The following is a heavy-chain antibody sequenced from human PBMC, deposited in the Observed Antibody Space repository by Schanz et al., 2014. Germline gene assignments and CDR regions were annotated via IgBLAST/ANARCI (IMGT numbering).Heavy chain of an antibody. Sequence: DVHLLESGGGLVQPGGSLRLSCAASGFSVGNKYMNWVRQAPGKGLEWVSFIYIGGNTYYADSVKGRFTISRDNSKNTLYLQMNSLRPEDTAVYYCARPALWFGDNCFDPWGQGTLVAVSS. V-gene: IGHV3-66*01. CDR2: IYIGGNT. D-gene: IGHD3-10*01. CDR3: ARPALWFGDNCFDP. J-gene: IGHJ5*02. CDR1: GFSVGNKY.